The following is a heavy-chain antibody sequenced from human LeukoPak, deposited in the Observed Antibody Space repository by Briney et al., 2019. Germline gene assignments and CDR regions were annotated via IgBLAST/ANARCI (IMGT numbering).Heavy chain of an antibody. CDR3: AKGLAVAGPGRYYFHY. CDR1: GFTFSSYA. V-gene: IGHV3-23*01. Sequence: PGGSLRLSCAASGFTFSSYAMSWVRQAPGKGLEWVSAISGSGGSTYYADSVTGRFTISRDNSKNTLYLQMNSLRAEDTAVYYCAKGLAVAGPGRYYFHYWGQGTLVTVSS. CDR2: ISGSGGST. D-gene: IGHD6-19*01. J-gene: IGHJ4*02.